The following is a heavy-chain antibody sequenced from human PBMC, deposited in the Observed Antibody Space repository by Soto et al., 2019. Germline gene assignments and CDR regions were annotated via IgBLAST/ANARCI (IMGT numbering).Heavy chain of an antibody. CDR2: IIPIFGTA. J-gene: IGHJ6*02. Sequence: SVKVSFRASCGTFISYAISWVRQAPGQGLEWMGGIIPIFGTANYAQKFQGRVTITADESTSTAYTELSSLRSEDTAVYYCASTGRGRPHYYYGMDVWGQGTTVTVSS. CDR3: ASTGRGRPHYYYGMDV. CDR1: CGTFISYA. V-gene: IGHV1-69*13.